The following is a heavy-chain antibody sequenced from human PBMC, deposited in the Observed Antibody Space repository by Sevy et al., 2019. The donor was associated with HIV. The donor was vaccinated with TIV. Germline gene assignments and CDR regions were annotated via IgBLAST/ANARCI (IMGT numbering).Heavy chain of an antibody. Sequence: ASVKVSCKASGHTFSDYYIQWVRQAPGQGLEWMGWINSNSGSISYAQTFQGRVTMTSDTSISTVYMELSRLRSDDTAVYYCATESSYDYWGQGTLVTVSS. V-gene: IGHV1-2*02. CDR2: INSNSGSI. J-gene: IGHJ4*02. CDR3: ATESSYDY. CDR1: GHTFSDYY. D-gene: IGHD3-10*01.